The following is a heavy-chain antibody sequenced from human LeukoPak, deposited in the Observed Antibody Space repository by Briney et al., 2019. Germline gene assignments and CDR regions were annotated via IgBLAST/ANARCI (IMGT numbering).Heavy chain of an antibody. CDR2: IYNDGDT. D-gene: IGHD4/OR15-4a*01. V-gene: IGHV3-66*02. CDR3: ARDPGDDYGHFDY. Sequence: PGGSLRLSCVVSGFTFSGNHMNWVRQAPGKGLEWVSVIYNDGDTYYADSVKGRFTISRDNSKNTLYLQMNSLKPEDTSIYYCARDPGDDYGHFDYWGQGTLVTVSS. CDR1: GFTFSGNH. J-gene: IGHJ4*02.